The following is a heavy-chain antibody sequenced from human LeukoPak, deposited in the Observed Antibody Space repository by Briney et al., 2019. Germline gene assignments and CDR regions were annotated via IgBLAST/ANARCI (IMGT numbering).Heavy chain of an antibody. CDR3: ARRLGIHGGWFDP. CDR1: GYSISSGYY. Sequence: PSETLSLTCAVSGYSISSGYYWGWIRQPPGKGLEWIGSIYHSGSTYYNPSLKSRVTISVDTSKNQFSLKLSSVTAADTAVYYCARRLGIHGGWFDPWGQGTLVTVSS. CDR2: IYHSGST. D-gene: IGHD5-18*01. V-gene: IGHV4-38-2*01. J-gene: IGHJ5*02.